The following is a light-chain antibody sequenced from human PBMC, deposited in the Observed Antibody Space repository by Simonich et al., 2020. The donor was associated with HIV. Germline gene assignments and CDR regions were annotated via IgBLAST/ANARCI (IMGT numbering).Light chain of an antibody. V-gene: IGLV2-14*03. J-gene: IGLJ3*02. CDR1: SSDVGDYNY. CDR2: DVN. Sequence: QSALTQPASVSGSPGQSITISCTGTSSDVGDYNYVSWYQQHPGKAPKLIIYDVNKRPSGISHRFSASKSGNTASLTISGLQAEDEADYYCCSYAGSSTWVFGGGTKLTVL. CDR3: CSYAGSSTWV.